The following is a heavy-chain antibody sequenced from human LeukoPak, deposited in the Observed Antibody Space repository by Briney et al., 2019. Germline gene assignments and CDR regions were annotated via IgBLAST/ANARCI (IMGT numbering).Heavy chain of an antibody. CDR2: IIPIFGTA. CDR1: GYTFTTYA. J-gene: IGHJ4*02. D-gene: IGHD3-22*01. V-gene: IGHV1-69*13. Sequence: GASVKVSCKASGYTFTTYAISWVRQAPGQGLEWMGGIIPIFGTANYAQKFQGRVTITADESTRTAYMELRTLRSEDTAIYYCARGSGETGGYYYVYWGRGTPVTVSS. CDR3: ARGSGETGGYYYVY.